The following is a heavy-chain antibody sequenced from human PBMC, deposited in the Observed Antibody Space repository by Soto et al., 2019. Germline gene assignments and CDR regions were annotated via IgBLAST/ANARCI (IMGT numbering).Heavy chain of an antibody. Sequence: GFLRLSCAASGVTIRGYAMSWIRKTPVKGREWVSAISGSGGSTYYADSVKGRFTISRYNSKNTLYLKMNSLRAEDTAVYYCAKDVPRTRYSYGYLRGFDPCGQRILGPVSS. D-gene: IGHD5-18*01. CDR1: GVTIRGYA. CDR3: AKDVPRTRYSYGYLRGFDP. J-gene: IGHJ5*02. V-gene: IGHV3-23*01. CDR2: ISGSGGST.